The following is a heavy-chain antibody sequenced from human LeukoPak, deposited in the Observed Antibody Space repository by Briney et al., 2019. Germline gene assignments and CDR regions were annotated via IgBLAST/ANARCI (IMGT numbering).Heavy chain of an antibody. D-gene: IGHD3-22*01. J-gene: IGHJ4*02. CDR3: ARGHIYDSSNPYYFDY. CDR1: GFTTSTNY. CDR2: MYSGGSA. Sequence: GGSLRLSCAASGFTTSTNYMSLVRQAAGKGLEWVSAMYSGGSAFYADSVKGRFTISRDNSKNTLYLQMNSLEVEDTAVYFCARGHIYDSSNPYYFDYWGQGTLVTVSS. V-gene: IGHV3-66*01.